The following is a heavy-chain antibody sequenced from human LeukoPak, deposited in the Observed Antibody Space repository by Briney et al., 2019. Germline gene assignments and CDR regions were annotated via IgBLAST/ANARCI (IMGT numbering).Heavy chain of an antibody. CDR1: GFTFSNYA. V-gene: IGHV3-23*01. Sequence: GGSLRLSCAASGFTFSNYAMAWVRQAPGKGLEWVSGISLSGGSTYYADSVKGRFTISRDTSKNTLYLQMNSLRAADTAVYYCAKEGALIAATPPYYFDYWGQGTLVTVSS. CDR2: ISLSGGST. CDR3: AKEGALIAATPPYYFDY. J-gene: IGHJ4*02. D-gene: IGHD6-13*01.